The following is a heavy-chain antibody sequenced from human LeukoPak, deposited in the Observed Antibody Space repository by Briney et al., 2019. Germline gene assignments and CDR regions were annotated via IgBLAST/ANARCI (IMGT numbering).Heavy chain of an antibody. CDR2: FFGSGGSA. J-gene: IGHJ4*02. Sequence: GGSLRLSCAASGFTFNSYAMYWVRQAPGKGLEWVSGFFGSGGSAHYADSAKGRFTISRDNSKNTVYLQMDSLRVEDTAVYYCGKTTTGYSSGRYPGWPVDYWGQGTLVTVSS. CDR1: GFTFNSYA. CDR3: GKTTTGYSSGRYPGWPVDY. D-gene: IGHD6-19*01. V-gene: IGHV3-23*01.